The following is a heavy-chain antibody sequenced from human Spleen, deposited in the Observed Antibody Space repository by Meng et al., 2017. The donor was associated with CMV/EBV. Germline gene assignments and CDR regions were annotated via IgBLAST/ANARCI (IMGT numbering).Heavy chain of an antibody. CDR1: GFTFSSYG. J-gene: IGHJ4*02. Sequence: QVQLVESGGGVVQPGGSLSLSCAASGFTFSSYGMHWVRQAPGKGLEWVAFIRYDGSNKYYADSVKGRFTISRDNSKNTLYLQMNSLRAGDTAVYYCAKTGGYSYGSVGYYWGQGTLVTVAS. CDR3: AKTGGYSYGSVGYY. CDR2: IRYDGSNK. V-gene: IGHV3-30*02. D-gene: IGHD5-18*01.